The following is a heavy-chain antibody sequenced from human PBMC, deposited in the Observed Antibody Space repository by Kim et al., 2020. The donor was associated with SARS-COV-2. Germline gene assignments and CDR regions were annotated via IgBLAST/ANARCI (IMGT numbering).Heavy chain of an antibody. D-gene: IGHD3-22*01. V-gene: IGHV4-34*01. CDR3: ARAYYYDPSISYYFDY. J-gene: IGHJ4*02. Sequence: PSLKSRVTIPLDTSKSQFTLKLSSVTAADTAVYFCARAYYYDPSISYYFDYWGQGTLVTVSS.